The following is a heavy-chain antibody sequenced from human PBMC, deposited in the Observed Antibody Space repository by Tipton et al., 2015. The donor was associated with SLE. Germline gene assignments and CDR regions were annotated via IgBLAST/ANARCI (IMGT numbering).Heavy chain of an antibody. CDR3: AREFLNPVTTVHYYFDL. Sequence: TLSLTCTVSGGSISSYYWSWIRQPAGGGLEWIGRIYTNENTHYNPPLKSRVTMSVDTSKNHFSLKLISVTAADTAVYYCAREFLNPVTTVHYYFDLWGRGTLVTVSS. V-gene: IGHV4-4*07. CDR1: GGSISSYY. D-gene: IGHD4-11*01. CDR2: IYTNENT. J-gene: IGHJ2*01.